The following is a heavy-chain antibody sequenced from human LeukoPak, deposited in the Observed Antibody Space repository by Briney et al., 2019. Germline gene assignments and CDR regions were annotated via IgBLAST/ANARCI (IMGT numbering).Heavy chain of an antibody. CDR2: INHSGST. D-gene: IGHD4-23*01. CDR3: SRGVTDTN. CDR1: GGSFSGYY. Sequence: PSETLSLTCAVYGGSFSGYYWSWIRQPPGKGLEWIGEINHSGSTNYNPSLKSRVTISLDTSKNQFSLKLTSVTAAGTAVYYCSRGVTDTNWGQGTLVTVSS. V-gene: IGHV4-34*01. J-gene: IGHJ4*02.